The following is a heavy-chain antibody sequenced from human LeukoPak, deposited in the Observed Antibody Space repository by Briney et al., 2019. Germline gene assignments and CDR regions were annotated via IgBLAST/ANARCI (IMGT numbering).Heavy chain of an antibody. D-gene: IGHD3-16*02. CDR1: GGSISSSTYY. CDR3: ARDRDKAFDI. CDR2: IYYSGST. Sequence: SETLSLTCTVSGGSISSSTYYWAWIRQPPGKGLEWIGYIYYSGSTYYNPSLKSRVTISVDTSKNQFSLKLSSVTAADTAVYYCARDRDKAFDIWGQGTMVTVSS. V-gene: IGHV4-30-4*08. J-gene: IGHJ3*02.